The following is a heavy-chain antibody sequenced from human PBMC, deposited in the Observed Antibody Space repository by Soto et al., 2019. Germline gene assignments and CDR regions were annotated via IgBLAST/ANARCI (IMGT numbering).Heavy chain of an antibody. J-gene: IGHJ5*02. Sequence: GASVKVSCKASGYTFTSYYMHWVRQAPGKGLEWVSRVKSDGSSTSYADSVKGRFTISRDNAKNTLYLQMNSLRAEDTAVYYCAKGIAAAGSWFDPWGQGTLVTVSS. CDR1: GYTFTSYY. CDR2: VKSDGSST. V-gene: IGHV3-74*01. D-gene: IGHD6-13*01. CDR3: AKGIAAAGSWFDP.